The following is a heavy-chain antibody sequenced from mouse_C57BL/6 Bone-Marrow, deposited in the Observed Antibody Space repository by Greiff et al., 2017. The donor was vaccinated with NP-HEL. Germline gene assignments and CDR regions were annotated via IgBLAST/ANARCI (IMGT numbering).Heavy chain of an antibody. CDR3: ARGGYGSSSWFAY. J-gene: IGHJ3*01. V-gene: IGHV1-80*01. CDR1: GYAFSSYW. CDR2: IYPGDGDT. Sequence: SGAELVKPGASVKISCKASGYAFSSYWMNWVKQRPGKGLEWIGQIYPGDGDTNYNGKFKGKATLTADKSSSTAYMQLSSLTSEDSAVYFCARGGYGSSSWFAYWGQGTLVTVSA. D-gene: IGHD1-1*01.